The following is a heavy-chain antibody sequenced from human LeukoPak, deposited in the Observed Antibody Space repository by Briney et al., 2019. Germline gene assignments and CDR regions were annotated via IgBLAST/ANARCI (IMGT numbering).Heavy chain of an antibody. Sequence: GGSLRLSCAAFGFTFSSYTMNWVRQAPGKGLEWVSSISSSSSYIYYADSVKGRFTISRDNAKNSLYLQMSSLRAEDTAVYYCARVKNHRGIAVAGSDYWGQGTLVTVSS. CDR3: ARVKNHRGIAVAGSDY. J-gene: IGHJ4*02. CDR2: ISSSSSYI. CDR1: GFTFSSYT. D-gene: IGHD6-13*01. V-gene: IGHV3-21*01.